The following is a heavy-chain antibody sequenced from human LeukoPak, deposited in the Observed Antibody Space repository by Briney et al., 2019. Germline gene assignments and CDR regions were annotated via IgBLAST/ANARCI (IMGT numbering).Heavy chain of an antibody. J-gene: IGHJ4*02. CDR3: TRVVNGGHFDS. V-gene: IGHV4-59*12. CDR1: GASINDYY. CDR2: VYHTGTS. Sequence: PSETLSLTCSVSGASINDYYWTWIRQPPGKGLEWLGYVYHTGTSGYHPSLKSRVAMSLDTSKNQVSLKLSSVTAADTAVYFCTRVVNGGHFDSWGQGTLVTVSS. D-gene: IGHD2-8*01.